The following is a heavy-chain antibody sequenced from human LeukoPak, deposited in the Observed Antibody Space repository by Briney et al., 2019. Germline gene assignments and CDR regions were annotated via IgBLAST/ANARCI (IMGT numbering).Heavy chain of an antibody. Sequence: GGSLRLSCAASGFTFSSYAMHWVRQAPGKGLEWVAVISYDGSNEYYADSVKGRFTISRDNSKNTLYLQMNSLRAEDTAVYYCARPETYYDILTGYYLPGIDYWGQGTLVTVSS. CDR2: ISYDGSNE. D-gene: IGHD3-9*01. CDR3: ARPETYYDILTGYYLPGIDY. CDR1: GFTFSSYA. J-gene: IGHJ4*02. V-gene: IGHV3-30*04.